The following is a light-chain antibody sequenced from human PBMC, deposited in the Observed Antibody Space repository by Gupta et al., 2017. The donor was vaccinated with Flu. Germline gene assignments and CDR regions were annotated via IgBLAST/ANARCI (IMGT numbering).Light chain of an antibody. J-gene: IGKJ4*01. CDR2: AAS. V-gene: IGKV1-9*01. CDR1: QGISND. CDR3: QQIASYPLT. Sequence: EIKLTKSPSFLSASVGDRVTITCRASQGISNDLAWYQQKPGKAPDLLIYAASTLQSGVPSRFSGSGSGTEVTLTISSLQPEDFATFYCQQIASYPLTFGGGTKVEIK.